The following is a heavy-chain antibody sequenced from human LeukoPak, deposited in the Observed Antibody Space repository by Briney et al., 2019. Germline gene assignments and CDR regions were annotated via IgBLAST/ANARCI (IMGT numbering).Heavy chain of an antibody. CDR3: ARGVRGGPIDY. Sequence: SETLSLTCSVYGGSFSGYHCSWIRHPPGKGREWIGEINHSGSTNYNPSRKIRVTISVDTSKNQFSLKLSSVTAADTAVYYCARGVRGGPIDYWGQGTLVTVFS. CDR1: GGSFSGYH. D-gene: IGHD2-15*01. CDR2: INHSGST. V-gene: IGHV4-34*01. J-gene: IGHJ4*02.